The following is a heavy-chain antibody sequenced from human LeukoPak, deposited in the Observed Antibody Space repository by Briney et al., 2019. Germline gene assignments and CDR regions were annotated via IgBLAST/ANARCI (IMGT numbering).Heavy chain of an antibody. V-gene: IGHV3-23*01. Sequence: GGSLRLSCAASGFTFSSYAMSWVRQAPGKGLEWVSAISSSDNTTYYAASVKGRFTISRDNSKNTLYLQMSSLRADDTAVYYCAKDRLGAILYFDSWGQGTLVTVSS. CDR1: GFTFSSYA. CDR3: AKDRLGAILYFDS. D-gene: IGHD1-26*01. CDR2: ISSSDNTT. J-gene: IGHJ4*02.